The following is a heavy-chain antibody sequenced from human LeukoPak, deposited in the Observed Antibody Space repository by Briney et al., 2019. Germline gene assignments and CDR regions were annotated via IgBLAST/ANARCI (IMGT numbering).Heavy chain of an antibody. J-gene: IGHJ3*02. CDR3: ARRGNDAFDI. Sequence: SETLSLTCAVYGGSFSGYYWSWIRQPPGKGLEWIGEINHRGSTNYNPSLKSRVTISVDTSKNQFSLKLSSVTAADTAVYYCARRGNDAFDIWGQGTMVTVSS. D-gene: IGHD3-10*01. V-gene: IGHV4-34*01. CDR1: GGSFSGYY. CDR2: INHRGST.